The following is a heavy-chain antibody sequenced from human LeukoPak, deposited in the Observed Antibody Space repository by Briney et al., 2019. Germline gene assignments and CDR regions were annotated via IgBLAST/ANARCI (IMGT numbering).Heavy chain of an antibody. J-gene: IGHJ4*02. D-gene: IGHD3-22*01. CDR2: IYYSGST. CDR1: GGSISSDY. Sequence: SETLSLTCTVSGGSISSDYWSWIRQTPGKGLEWIGYIYYSGSTNYNPSLKSRVTISVDTSKNQFSLKLSSVTAADTAVYYCAREVDYYDTSDYFPLGYWGQGTLVTVSS. CDR3: AREVDYYDTSDYFPLGY. V-gene: IGHV4-59*01.